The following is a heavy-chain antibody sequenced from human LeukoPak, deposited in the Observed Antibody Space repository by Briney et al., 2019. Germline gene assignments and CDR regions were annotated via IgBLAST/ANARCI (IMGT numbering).Heavy chain of an antibody. CDR3: ARAAIAAAGQTYYYYMDV. V-gene: IGHV1-69*05. D-gene: IGHD6-13*01. CDR2: IIPIFGTA. Sequence: SVKVSCKASGGTFSSYAISWVRQAPGQGLEWIGGIIPIFGTANYAQKFQGRVTITTDESTSTAYMELSSLRSEDTAVYYCARAAIAAAGQTYYYYMDVWGKGTTVTVSS. J-gene: IGHJ6*03. CDR1: GGTFSSYA.